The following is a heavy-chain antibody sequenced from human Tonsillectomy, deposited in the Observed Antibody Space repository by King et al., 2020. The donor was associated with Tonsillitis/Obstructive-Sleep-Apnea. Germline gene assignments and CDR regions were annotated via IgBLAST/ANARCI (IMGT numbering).Heavy chain of an antibody. D-gene: IGHD3-22*01. Sequence: QLVQSGAEVKKPGASVKVSCKASGYTFTSYYMHWVRQAPGQGLEWMGIINPSGGSTSYAQKFQGRVTMTRDTSTSTVYMELSSLRSEDTAVYYCARVGMIVVPYNWFDPWGQGTLVTVSS. CDR2: INPSGGST. J-gene: IGHJ5*02. CDR1: GYTFTSYY. CDR3: ARVGMIVVPYNWFDP. V-gene: IGHV1-46*01.